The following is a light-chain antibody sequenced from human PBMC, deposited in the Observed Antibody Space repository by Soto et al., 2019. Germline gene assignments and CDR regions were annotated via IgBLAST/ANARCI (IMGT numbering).Light chain of an antibody. Sequence: EIQMTQSPSSLFASVVDRFTITFQASHDIRKYLNWYQQKPGKAPRLLIYDASNMEKGVPSRFTGSGSGTDFILTISSLQPEDIATYYCQQYESFPITFGQGTRLEIK. CDR2: DAS. V-gene: IGKV1-33*01. J-gene: IGKJ5*01. CDR3: QQYESFPIT. CDR1: HDIRKY.